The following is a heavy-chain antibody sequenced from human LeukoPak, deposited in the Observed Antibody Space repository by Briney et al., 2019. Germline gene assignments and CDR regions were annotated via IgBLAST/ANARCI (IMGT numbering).Heavy chain of an antibody. V-gene: IGHV4-4*09. CDR3: ARHGGDNWSYFWFDP. J-gene: IGHJ5*02. CDR1: GDSIIASY. D-gene: IGHD1-7*01. Sequence: PSETLSLTCTVSGDSIIASYWSWIRQPPGKGLEWIGYIYSSGSTNYNPSLKSRVTMSVDTYKNQFSLKLASVTAADTAVYYCARHGGDNWSYFWFDPWGQGTLVTVSS. CDR2: IYSSGST.